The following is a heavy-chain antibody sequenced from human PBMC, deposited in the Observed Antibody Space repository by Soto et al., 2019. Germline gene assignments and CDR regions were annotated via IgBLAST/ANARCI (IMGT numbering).Heavy chain of an antibody. CDR2: IFSNDEK. V-gene: IGHV2-26*01. Sequence: SGPTLVNPTETLTLTCTVSGFSLSNARMGVSWIRQPPGKALEWLAHIFSNDEKSYSTSLKSRLTISKDTSKSQVVLTMTNMDPVDTATYYCARIKRNPYSSSSSYYYYGMDVWGQGTTVTVS. D-gene: IGHD6-6*01. CDR3: ARIKRNPYSSSSSYYYYGMDV. CDR1: GFSLSNARMG. J-gene: IGHJ6*02.